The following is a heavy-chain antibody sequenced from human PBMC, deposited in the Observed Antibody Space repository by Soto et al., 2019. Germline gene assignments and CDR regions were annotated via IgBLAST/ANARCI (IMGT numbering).Heavy chain of an antibody. CDR3: AKDRYGDSYGMDV. Sequence: QVQLVESGGGVVQPGRSLRLSCAASGFTFSSYGMHWVRQAPSKGLEWVAVISYDGSNKYYADSVKGRFTISRDNSKNTLYLQMNSLRAEDTAVYYCAKDRYGDSYGMDVWGQGTTVTVSS. J-gene: IGHJ6*02. CDR2: ISYDGSNK. CDR1: GFTFSSYG. D-gene: IGHD4-17*01. V-gene: IGHV3-30*18.